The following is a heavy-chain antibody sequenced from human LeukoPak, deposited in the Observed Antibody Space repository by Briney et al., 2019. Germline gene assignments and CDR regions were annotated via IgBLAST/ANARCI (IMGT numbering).Heavy chain of an antibody. D-gene: IGHD3-10*01. Sequence: ASVKVSCKASGYTFTGYYMHWVRQAPGQGLEWMGWINPNSGGTNYAQKFQGWVTMTRDTSISTAYMELSRLRSDDTAVYYCARGRGLWFGELSGNWFDPWDQGTLVTVSS. CDR3: ARGRGLWFGELSGNWFDP. CDR1: GYTFTGYY. CDR2: INPNSGGT. J-gene: IGHJ5*02. V-gene: IGHV1-2*04.